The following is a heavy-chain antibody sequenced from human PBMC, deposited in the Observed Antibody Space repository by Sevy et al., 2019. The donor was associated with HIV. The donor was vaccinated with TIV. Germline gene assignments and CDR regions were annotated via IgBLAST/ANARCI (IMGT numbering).Heavy chain of an antibody. Sequence: GGSLRLSCAASGFTFSSYSMNWVRQAPGKGLEWVSSISSRNIYIYYVDSVKGRFTISRDNAKNSLYMQMNSLRAEDTAVYYCARGVGVVGGVIDSGGQGPLVTVSS. CDR2: ISSRNIYI. CDR3: ARGVGVVGGVIDS. V-gene: IGHV3-21*01. CDR1: GFTFSSYS. D-gene: IGHD3-10*01. J-gene: IGHJ4*02.